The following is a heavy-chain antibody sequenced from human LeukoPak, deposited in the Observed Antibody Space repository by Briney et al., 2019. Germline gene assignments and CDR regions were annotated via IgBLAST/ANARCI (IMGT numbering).Heavy chain of an antibody. V-gene: IGHV4-61*02. CDR1: GGSISSGSYY. CDR3: ARVPGNSYYYYYMDV. Sequence: SETLSLTCTVSGGSISSGSYYWSWIRQPAGKGLEWIRRIYTSGSTNYNPSLKSRVTISVDTSKNQFSLKLSSVTAADTAVYYCARVPGNSYYYYYMDVWGKGTTVTVSS. CDR2: IYTSGST. J-gene: IGHJ6*03. D-gene: IGHD1-1*01.